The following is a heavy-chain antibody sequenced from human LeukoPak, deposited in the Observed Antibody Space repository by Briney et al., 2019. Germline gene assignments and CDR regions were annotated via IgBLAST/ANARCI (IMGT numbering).Heavy chain of an antibody. Sequence: ASVKVSCKASGYTFTSCGISWVRQAPGQGLEWMGWISAYNGNTNYAQKLQGRVTMTTDTSTSTAYMELRSLRSDDTAVYYCAREEISDDSSGYYLYYFDYWGQGTLVTVSS. CDR1: GYTFTSCG. V-gene: IGHV1-18*01. D-gene: IGHD3-22*01. J-gene: IGHJ4*02. CDR2: ISAYNGNT. CDR3: AREEISDDSSGYYLYYFDY.